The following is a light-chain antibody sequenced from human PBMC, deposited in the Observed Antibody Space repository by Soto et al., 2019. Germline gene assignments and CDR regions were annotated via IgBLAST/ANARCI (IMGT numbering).Light chain of an antibody. Sequence: EIVMTQSPATLSVSPGERATLSCRASQSVSSNLAWYQQKPGQAPRLLIYRASTRATGIPARFSGSGSGTEFPLTISSLQSEDFAVYYCQQYNNWPWAFGQGNKVEIK. CDR3: QQYNNWPWA. CDR1: QSVSSN. CDR2: RAS. V-gene: IGKV3-15*01. J-gene: IGKJ1*01.